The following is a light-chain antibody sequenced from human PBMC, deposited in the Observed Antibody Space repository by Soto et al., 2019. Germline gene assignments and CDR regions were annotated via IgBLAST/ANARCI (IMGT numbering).Light chain of an antibody. CDR1: ESRLHSNGYNY. Sequence: VMAGSPLSLPDPHGDPSAKSVKSSESRLHSNGYNYLDWYLQKPGQSPQLLIYLGSNRASGVPDRFSGSGSGTDFTLTIRRLGHAGFAVYYCQRYGSSGTFGQGTKVDI. CDR2: LGS. V-gene: IGKV2-28*01. CDR3: QRYGSSGT. J-gene: IGKJ1*01.